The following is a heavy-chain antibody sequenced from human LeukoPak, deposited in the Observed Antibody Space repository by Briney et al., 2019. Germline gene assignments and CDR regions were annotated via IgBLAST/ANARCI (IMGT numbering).Heavy chain of an antibody. CDR3: ARGYASDY. D-gene: IGHD3-16*01. CDR1: GGTFSRYT. J-gene: IGHJ4*02. CDR2: ISPLFGSA. V-gene: IGHV1-69*01. Sequence: SVKXXCKASGGTFSRYTLNWVRQAPGQGLEWMGGISPLFGSAKYAQKFQGRVTITADESTSTAYMELSSLRSEDTALYYCARGYASDYWGQGTLVTVSS.